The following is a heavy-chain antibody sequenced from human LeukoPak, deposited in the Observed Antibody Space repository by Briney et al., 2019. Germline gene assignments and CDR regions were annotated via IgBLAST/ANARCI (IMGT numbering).Heavy chain of an antibody. Sequence: APVKVSCKASGYTFTGYYMHWVRQAPGQGLEWMGWINPNSGGTNYAQKFQGRVTMTRDTSISTAYMELSRLRSDDTAVYYCATMICSSTSCYANSYWYSDLWGSGTPVTFSS. CDR2: INPNSGGT. J-gene: IGHJ2*01. CDR3: ATMICSSTSCYANSYWYSDL. V-gene: IGHV1-2*02. D-gene: IGHD2-2*01. CDR1: GYTFTGYY.